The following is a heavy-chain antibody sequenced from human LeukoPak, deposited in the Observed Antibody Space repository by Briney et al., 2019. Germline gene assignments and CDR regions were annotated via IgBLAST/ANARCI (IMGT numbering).Heavy chain of an antibody. Sequence: GGSLRLSCAASGFTFSNFGMNWVRQAPGKGLEWVSHITPTSSYSDYADSVKGRFTISRDNAKSSLYLQMSSLRVEDTAIYFCARVDDSGYLWDYWGQGTLVTVSS. CDR3: ARVDDSGYLWDY. CDR1: GFTFSNFG. J-gene: IGHJ4*02. CDR2: ITPTSSYS. D-gene: IGHD3-22*01. V-gene: IGHV3-21*06.